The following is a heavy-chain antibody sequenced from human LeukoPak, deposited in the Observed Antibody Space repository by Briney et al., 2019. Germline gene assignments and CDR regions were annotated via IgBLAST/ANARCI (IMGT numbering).Heavy chain of an antibody. D-gene: IGHD3-10*01. J-gene: IGHJ5*02. CDR3: ARADGDYYGSGAFDP. CDR2: IIPIFGTA. Sequence: SVKVSCKASGGTFSSYAISWVRQAPGQGLEWMGGIIPIFGTANYAQKFQGRVTITADASTSTAYMELSSLRSEDTAVYYCARADGDYYGSGAFDPWGQGTLVTVSS. V-gene: IGHV1-69*13. CDR1: GGTFSSYA.